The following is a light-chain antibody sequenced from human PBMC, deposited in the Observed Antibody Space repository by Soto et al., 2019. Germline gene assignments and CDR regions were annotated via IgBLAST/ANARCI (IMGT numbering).Light chain of an antibody. CDR2: WAS. CDR1: QSLLYSSNNKNY. V-gene: IGKV4-1*01. J-gene: IGKJ1*01. CDR3: QQYYTTPL. Sequence: DIVMTQSPDSLAVSLGERATTNCKSSQSLLYSSNNKNYLAWYQQKPGQPLKLLISWASTRESGVPDRFSGSGSGTDFTLTINSLQAEDVAVYYCQQYYTTPLFGQGTKVEIK.